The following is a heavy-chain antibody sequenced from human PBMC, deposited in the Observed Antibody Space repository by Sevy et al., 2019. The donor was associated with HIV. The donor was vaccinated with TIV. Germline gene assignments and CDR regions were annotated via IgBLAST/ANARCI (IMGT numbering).Heavy chain of an antibody. J-gene: IGHJ1*01. CDR1: GFTFSSYA. Sequence: GGSLRLSCAASGFTFSSYAMHWVRQAPGKGLEWVAVISYGGSNKYYADSVKGRFTISRDNSKNTLYLQMNSLRAEDTAVYYCARAGTLGYCTNGVCLEYFQHWGQGTLVTVSS. V-gene: IGHV3-30-3*01. CDR3: ARAGTLGYCTNGVCLEYFQH. CDR2: ISYGGSNK. D-gene: IGHD2-8*01.